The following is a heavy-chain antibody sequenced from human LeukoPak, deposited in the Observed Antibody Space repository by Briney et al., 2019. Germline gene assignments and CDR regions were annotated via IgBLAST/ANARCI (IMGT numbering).Heavy chain of an antibody. CDR2: IYHSGST. D-gene: IGHD3-10*01. V-gene: IGHV4-30-2*01. Sequence: SETLSLTCTVSGGSISSGGYYWSWIRQPPGKGLEWIGYIYHSGSTYYNPSLKSRVTISVDRSKNQFSLKLSSVTAADTAVYYCARGLYGPSGWFDPWGQGTLVTVSS. J-gene: IGHJ5*02. CDR3: ARGLYGPSGWFDP. CDR1: GGSISSGGYY.